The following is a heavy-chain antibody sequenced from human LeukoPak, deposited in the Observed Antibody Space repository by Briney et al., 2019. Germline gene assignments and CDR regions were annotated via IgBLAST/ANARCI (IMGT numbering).Heavy chain of an antibody. V-gene: IGHV3-74*01. D-gene: IGHD1-14*01. CDR3: ARDTTFDY. CDR2: TNADGSST. Sequence: GGSLRLSWAALVSTFISNWMPWAGQAPGKGLVWVSRTNADGSSTNYADSVKGRFTISRDNAKNTLYVQMNSLRAEDTAVYYCARDTTFDYWGQGTLVTVSS. CDR1: VSTFISNW. J-gene: IGHJ4*02.